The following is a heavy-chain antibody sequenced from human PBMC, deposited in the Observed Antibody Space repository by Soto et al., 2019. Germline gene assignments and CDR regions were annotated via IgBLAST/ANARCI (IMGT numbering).Heavy chain of an antibody. Sequence: GESLKISCKGSGYSFTTYWIAWVRQMPGKGLEWVGIIYPGDPDTRYSPSFEGHVTISVDKSISTAFLQWNSLKASDNAIYYCARHSTSATKDYWGQGTLVTVSS. CDR1: GYSFTTYW. CDR3: ARHSTSATKDY. V-gene: IGHV5-51*01. CDR2: IYPGDPDT. D-gene: IGHD1-1*01. J-gene: IGHJ4*01.